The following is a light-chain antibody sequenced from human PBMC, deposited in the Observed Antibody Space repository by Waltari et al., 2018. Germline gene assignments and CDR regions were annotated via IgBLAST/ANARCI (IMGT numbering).Light chain of an antibody. CDR2: SNN. V-gene: IGLV1-44*01. CDR3: AAWDDSLNGPGNV. J-gene: IGLJ6*01. CDR1: SSHLGSNT. Sequence: QSVMTQPPSASGTPGQRVPISCSGSSSHLGSNTVNWYQQLPGTAPKLLIYSNNQRPSGVPDGFSGSKSGTSASLAISGLQSEDEADYYCAAWDDSLNGPGNVFGSGTKVTVL.